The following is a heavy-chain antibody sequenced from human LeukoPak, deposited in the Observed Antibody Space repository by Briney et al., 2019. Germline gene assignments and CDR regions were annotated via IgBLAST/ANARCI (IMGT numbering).Heavy chain of an antibody. CDR2: ISRSGSTI. Sequence: GGSLRLSCAASGFTFSSYEMNWVRQAPGKGLEWVSYISRSGSTIYYADSVKGRFTISRDNAKNSLYLQMNSLRAEDTAVYYCAREFLTPYSSIWYVAGMDVWGQGSTVTV. D-gene: IGHD6-13*01. J-gene: IGHJ6*02. V-gene: IGHV3-48*03. CDR1: GFTFSSYE. CDR3: AREFLTPYSSIWYVAGMDV.